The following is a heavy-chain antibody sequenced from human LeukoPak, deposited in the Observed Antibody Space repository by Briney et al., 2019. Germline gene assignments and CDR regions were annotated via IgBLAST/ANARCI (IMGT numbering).Heavy chain of an antibody. J-gene: IGHJ3*02. CDR1: GGSISSSSYY. V-gene: IGHV4-39*07. Sequence: PSETLSLTCTVSGGSISSSSYYWGWIRQPPGKGLEWIGSIYYSGSTYYNASLKSRVTISVDTSKNQFSLKLNSVTAAGTAVYYCARVSAAADAFDIWGQGTMVTVSS. D-gene: IGHD6-13*01. CDR2: IYYSGST. CDR3: ARVSAAADAFDI.